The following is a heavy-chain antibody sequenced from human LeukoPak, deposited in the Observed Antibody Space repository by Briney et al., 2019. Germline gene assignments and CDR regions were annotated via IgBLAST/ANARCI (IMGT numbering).Heavy chain of an antibody. V-gene: IGHV1-2*02. D-gene: IGHD1-26*01. Sequence: ASVKVSCKASGYTFTGYYMHWVRQAPGQGLEWMGWINPNSGGTNYAQKFQGRVTMTGDTSISTAYMELSRLRSDDTAVYYCASLLLGATTDFDYWGQGTLVTVSS. CDR1: GYTFTGYY. J-gene: IGHJ4*02. CDR3: ASLLLGATTDFDY. CDR2: INPNSGGT.